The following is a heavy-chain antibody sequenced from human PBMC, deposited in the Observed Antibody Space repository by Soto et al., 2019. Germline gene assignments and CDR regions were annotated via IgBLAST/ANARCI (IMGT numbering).Heavy chain of an antibody. J-gene: IGHJ5*02. CDR2: GSGGST. V-gene: IGHV3-23*01. CDR1: GFTFSSYA. Sequence: GGSFRLSCAASGFTFSSYAVSWVRQAPGKELEWVSGSGGSTYYADSVKGRFTISRDNSKNTLYLQMNSLRAEDTAVYYCAKEFDCCSSCWFDPWGQGPLVTVSS. D-gene: IGHD3-3*01. CDR3: AKEFDCCSSCWFDP.